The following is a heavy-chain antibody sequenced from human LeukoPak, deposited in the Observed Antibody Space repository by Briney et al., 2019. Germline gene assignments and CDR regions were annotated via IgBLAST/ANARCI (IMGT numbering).Heavy chain of an antibody. Sequence: PGGSLRLSCAASGFTFGSYTMNWVRQAPGKGLEWVSSITSSSSYIYYADSVKGRFTISRDNTMNSLFLQMNSLRAEDTAVYYCAPALSLYDYIYFDYWGQGTLVTVSS. CDR2: ITSSSSYI. V-gene: IGHV3-21*01. D-gene: IGHD5-12*01. CDR3: APALSLYDYIYFDY. CDR1: GFTFGSYT. J-gene: IGHJ4*02.